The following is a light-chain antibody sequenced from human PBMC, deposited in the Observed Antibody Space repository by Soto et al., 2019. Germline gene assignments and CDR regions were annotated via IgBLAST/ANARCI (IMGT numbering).Light chain of an antibody. CDR3: QQYNSYSPYT. J-gene: IGKJ2*01. V-gene: IGKV1-5*01. CDR1: QSIIRW. CDR2: DAF. Sequence: DIQMTQSPSTLSASVGDRITITCRASQSIIRWLAWYQQKPGKAPKLLIYDAFSLESGVPSRFSGSGSGTEFTLTISSLQPDDFATYYCQQYNSYSPYTFGQGTKVDI.